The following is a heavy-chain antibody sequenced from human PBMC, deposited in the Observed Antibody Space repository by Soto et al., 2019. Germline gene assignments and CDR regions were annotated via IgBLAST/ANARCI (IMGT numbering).Heavy chain of an antibody. V-gene: IGHV4-30-2*01. CDR2: IYHSGST. CDR3: VRVHYGSGRNYYYGMDV. Sequence: SETLSLTCAVSGGSISSCGYSWSWIRQRPGKGLEWIGYIYHSGSTYYNPSLKSRVTISVDRSKNQFSLKLSSVTAADTAVYYCVRVHYGSGRNYYYGMDVWGQGTTVTVSS. CDR1: GGSISSCGYS. D-gene: IGHD3-10*01. J-gene: IGHJ6*02.